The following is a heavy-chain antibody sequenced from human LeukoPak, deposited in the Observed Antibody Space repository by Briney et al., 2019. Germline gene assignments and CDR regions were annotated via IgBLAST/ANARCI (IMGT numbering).Heavy chain of an antibody. CDR3: AKVRSSGWSFDY. CDR1: GFTFSSYS. J-gene: IGHJ4*02. CDR2: ISSGGSTI. D-gene: IGHD6-19*01. V-gene: IGHV3-48*02. Sequence: GSLRLSCGASGFTFSSYSMNWVRQAPGKGLEWVSYISSGGSTIYYADSVKGRFTISRDSAKNSLYLQMNSLRDEDTAVYYCAKVRSSGWSFDYWGQGTLVSVSS.